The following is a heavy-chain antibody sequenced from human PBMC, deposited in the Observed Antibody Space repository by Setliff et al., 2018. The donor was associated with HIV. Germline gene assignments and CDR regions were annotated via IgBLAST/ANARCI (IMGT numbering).Heavy chain of an antibody. CDR2: INHSGST. D-gene: IGHD3-22*01. CDR3: ARRLYYYDSSGRNYDAFDI. CDR1: GGSTGSDY. J-gene: IGHJ3*02. Sequence: PSETLSLTCTVSGGSTGSDYWSWIRQPPGKGLEWIGEINHSGSTNYNPSLKSRVTISVDTSKNQFSLKLSSVTAADTAMYYCARRLYYYDSSGRNYDAFDIWGQGTMVTVSS. V-gene: IGHV4-59*08.